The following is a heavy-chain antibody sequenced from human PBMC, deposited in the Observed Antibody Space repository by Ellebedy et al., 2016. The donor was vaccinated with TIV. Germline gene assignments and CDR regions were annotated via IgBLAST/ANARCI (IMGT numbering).Heavy chain of an antibody. CDR1: GYSFSNYW. CDR3: ARWATYSDGLYY. D-gene: IGHD4-17*01. J-gene: IGHJ4*02. CDR2: IYPGDSVT. V-gene: IGHV5-51*01. Sequence: GESLKISCKGSGYSFSNYWIGRVRQMPGKGLEWLGFIYPGDSVTRHSPSFQGQVTISADKSISTAYLQWISRRASDTSIYYCARWATYSDGLYYWGQGSLVTVSS.